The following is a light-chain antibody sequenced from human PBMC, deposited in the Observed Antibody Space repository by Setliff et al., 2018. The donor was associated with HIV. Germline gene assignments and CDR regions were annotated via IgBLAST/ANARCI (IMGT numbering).Light chain of an antibody. CDR2: DVT. V-gene: IGLV2-11*01. Sequence: QSALTQPRSVSGSPGQSVTISCTGTSSDVGGYNYVSWYQHLPGKAPKLMIYDVTQRPSGVPDRFSGSKSGNTASLTISGLQSEDEAEYYCCSYAGSYTSLYVFGTGTKVTV. CDR1: SSDVGGYNY. J-gene: IGLJ1*01. CDR3: CSYAGSYTSLYV.